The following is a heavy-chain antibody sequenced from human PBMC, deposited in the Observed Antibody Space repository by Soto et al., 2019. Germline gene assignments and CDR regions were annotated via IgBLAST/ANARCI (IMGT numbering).Heavy chain of an antibody. Sequence: GGSLRLSCAASGFNFSAYAMGWVRQAPGKGLEWVSSVSNSGSITYYADSVKGRFTISRDNSESTLYLQMSSLSAEDTAVYFCAKDRWFSASSSSGLDSWGQGTLVTVSS. D-gene: IGHD6-6*01. CDR3: AKDRWFSASSSSGLDS. CDR1: GFNFSAYA. V-gene: IGHV3-23*01. CDR2: VSNSGSIT. J-gene: IGHJ4*02.